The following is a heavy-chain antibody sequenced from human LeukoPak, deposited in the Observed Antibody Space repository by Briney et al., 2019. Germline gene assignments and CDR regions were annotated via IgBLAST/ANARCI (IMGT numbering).Heavy chain of an antibody. D-gene: IGHD3-10*01. Sequence: PGGSLRLSCAASGSTFSRYWIHWVRQAPGKGRVWVSRVKSDGSDTIYADSVKGRFTISRDNAKNTLYLQMDSLRAEDTAVYYCTTGIGNYYYYWGQGTLVTVAS. CDR3: TTGIGNYYYY. J-gene: IGHJ4*02. V-gene: IGHV3-74*01. CDR1: GSTFSRYW. CDR2: VKSDGSDT.